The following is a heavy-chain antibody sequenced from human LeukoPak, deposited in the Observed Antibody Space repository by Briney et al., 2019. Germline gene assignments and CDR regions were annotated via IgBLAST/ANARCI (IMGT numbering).Heavy chain of an antibody. CDR3: AREGKAAANTNWFDP. CDR2: INPNSGGT. V-gene: IGHV1-2*02. Sequence: ASEKVSCKASGYTFTGYYMHWVRQAPGQGLEWMGWINPNSGGTNYAQKFQGRVTMTRDTSISTAYMELSRLRSDDTAVYYCAREGKAAANTNWFDPWGQGTLVTVSS. J-gene: IGHJ5*02. CDR1: GYTFTGYY. D-gene: IGHD6-13*01.